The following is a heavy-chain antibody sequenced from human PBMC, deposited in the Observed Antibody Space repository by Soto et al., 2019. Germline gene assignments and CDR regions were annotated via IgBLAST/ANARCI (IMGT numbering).Heavy chain of an antibody. CDR3: ASALNGGSYGGGGDY. V-gene: IGHV1-69*01. CDR2: IIPIFGTA. CDR1: GGTFSSYA. J-gene: IGHJ4*02. Sequence: QVQLVQSGAEVKKPGSSVKVSCKASGGTFSSYAISWVRQAPGQGLEWMGGIIPIFGTANYVQKFQGRVTITADESPGTADMELRRLGFGDTALDYCASALNGGSYGGGGDYWGQGPLVTVSS. D-gene: IGHD1-26*01.